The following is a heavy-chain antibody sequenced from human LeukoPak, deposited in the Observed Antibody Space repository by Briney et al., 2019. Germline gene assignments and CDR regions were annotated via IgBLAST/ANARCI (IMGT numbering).Heavy chain of an antibody. V-gene: IGHV4-39*01. J-gene: IGHJ4*02. CDR2: IYYSGST. CDR3: ASTDPYYFDY. Sequence: MPSETLSLTCTVSGGPISSSSYYWGWIRQPPGKGLEWIGSIYYSGSTYYNPSLKSRVTISVDTSKNQFSLKLSSVTAADTAVYYCASTDPYYFDYWGQGTLVTVSS. CDR1: GGPISSSSYY.